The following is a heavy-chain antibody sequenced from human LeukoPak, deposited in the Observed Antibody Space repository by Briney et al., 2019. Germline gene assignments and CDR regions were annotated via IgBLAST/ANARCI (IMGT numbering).Heavy chain of an antibody. V-gene: IGHV3-23*01. CDR3: AKETVVTPIGYFDY. CDR1: GFTFSSYA. D-gene: IGHD4-23*01. Sequence: GGSLRLSCAASGFTFSSYAMSWVRQAPGKGLEWVSAISGSGGSTYYADSVKGRFTISRDNSKNTLYLQMNSLTTEDTAVYYCAKETVVTPIGYFDYWGQGTLVTVSS. CDR2: ISGSGGST. J-gene: IGHJ4*02.